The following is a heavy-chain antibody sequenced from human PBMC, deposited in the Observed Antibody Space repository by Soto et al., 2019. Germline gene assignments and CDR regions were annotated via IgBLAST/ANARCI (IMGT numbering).Heavy chain of an antibody. CDR3: ARGRLYSNWWYRPLLYYYYDMDV. D-gene: IGHD6-19*01. J-gene: IGHJ6*02. V-gene: IGHV4-30-4*01. CDR1: GGSISSRDYY. CDR2: LYYSGST. Sequence: QVQLQESGPGLVKPSQTLSLTCTVSGGSISSRDYYWSWIRQPPGKGLEWIGYLYYSGSTHYNPCLNILFTISVDTSKLQCYRKLSSGTVADTVIYYIARGRLYSNWWYRPLLYYYYDMDVWGQGSTISVTS.